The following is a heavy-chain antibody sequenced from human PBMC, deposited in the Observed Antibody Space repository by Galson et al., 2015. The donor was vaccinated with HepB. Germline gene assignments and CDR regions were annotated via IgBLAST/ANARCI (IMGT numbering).Heavy chain of an antibody. J-gene: IGHJ4*02. V-gene: IGHV7-4-1*02. CDR3: ARGDLRQWPKYSVDY. CDR1: RYTFTNFR. Sequence: SVKVSCKASRYTFTNFRMNWVRQAPGQGLEWMGWIKANTGNPTYAQGFTGRFVFSLDTSVSTAYLQISNLKAEDTAIYYCARGDLRQWPKYSVDYWGQGTRVTVSS. D-gene: IGHD6-19*01. CDR2: IKANTGNP.